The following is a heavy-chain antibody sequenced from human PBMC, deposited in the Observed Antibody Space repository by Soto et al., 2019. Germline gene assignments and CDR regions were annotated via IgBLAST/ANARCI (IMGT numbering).Heavy chain of an antibody. Sequence: GGSLRLSCAASGFTFSSYGMHWVRQAPGKGLEWVAVISYDGSNKYYADSVKGRFTISRDNSKNTLYLQMNSLRAEDTAVYYCAKDLQYYGSGSLFDYWGQGTLVTVSS. V-gene: IGHV3-30*18. J-gene: IGHJ4*02. D-gene: IGHD3-10*01. CDR2: ISYDGSNK. CDR3: AKDLQYYGSGSLFDY. CDR1: GFTFSSYG.